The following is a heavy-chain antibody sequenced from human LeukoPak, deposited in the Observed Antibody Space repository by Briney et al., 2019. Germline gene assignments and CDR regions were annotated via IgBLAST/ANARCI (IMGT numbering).Heavy chain of an antibody. Sequence: GGSLRLSCAASGFTFDDYGMSWVRQAPGKGLEWVSGINWNGGSTGYADSVKGRFTISRDNAKNSLYLQMNSLRAEDTAVYYCARDHYYGSGSYSDYWGQGTLVTVSS. CDR2: INWNGGST. CDR3: ARDHYYGSGSYSDY. D-gene: IGHD3-10*01. J-gene: IGHJ4*02. CDR1: GFTFDDYG. V-gene: IGHV3-20*04.